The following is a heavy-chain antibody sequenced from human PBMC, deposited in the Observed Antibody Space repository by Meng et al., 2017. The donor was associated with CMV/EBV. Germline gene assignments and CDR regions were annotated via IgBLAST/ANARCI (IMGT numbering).Heavy chain of an antibody. V-gene: IGHV3-15*07. D-gene: IGHD6-13*01. CDR2: IKSKTDGGTT. J-gene: IGHJ5*02. CDR1: GFTFSSAG. CDR3: TTDRSSWYGNWFDP. Sequence: SGFTFSSAGMSWVRPAPGKGLEWVGRIKSKTDGGTTDYAAPVKGRFTISRDDSKNTLYLQMNSLKTEDTAVYYCTTDRSSWYGNWFDPWGQGTLVTVSS.